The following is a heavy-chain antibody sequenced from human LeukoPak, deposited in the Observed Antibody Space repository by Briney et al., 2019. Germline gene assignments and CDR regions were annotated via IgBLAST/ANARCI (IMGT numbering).Heavy chain of an antibody. Sequence: PGGSLRLSCVVSGLTFSSNAMHWVRQAPGKGLEYVSAISSNGGSTYYANSVKGRFTISRDNSKNTLYLQMGSLRVEDMAVYYCARASSGWYGYWGQGTLVTVSS. CDR1: GLTFSSNA. V-gene: IGHV3-64*01. D-gene: IGHD6-19*01. CDR2: ISSNGGST. CDR3: ARASSGWYGY. J-gene: IGHJ4*02.